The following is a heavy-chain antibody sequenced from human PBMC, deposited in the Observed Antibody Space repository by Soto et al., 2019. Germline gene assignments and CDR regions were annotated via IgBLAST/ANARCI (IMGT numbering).Heavy chain of an antibody. CDR3: ARDRGAAAGSEGMDV. CDR2: ISYDGSNK. CDR1: GFTFSSYA. J-gene: IGHJ6*02. D-gene: IGHD6-13*01. V-gene: IGHV3-30-3*01. Sequence: GGSLRLSCAASGFTFSSYAMHWVRQAPGKGLEWVAVISYDGSNKYYADSVKGRFTISRDNSKNTLYLQMNSLRAEDTAVYYCARDRGAAAGSEGMDVWGQGTTVTVSS.